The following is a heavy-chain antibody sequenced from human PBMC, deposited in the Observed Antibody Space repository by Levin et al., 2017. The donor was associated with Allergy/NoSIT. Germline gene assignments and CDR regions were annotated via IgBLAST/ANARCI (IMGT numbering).Heavy chain of an antibody. J-gene: IGHJ3*02. CDR1: GFTFDDYG. CDR2: INWNGGST. Sequence: GESLKISCAASGFTFDDYGMSWVRQAPGKGLEWVSGINWNGGSTGYADSVKGRFTISRDNAKNSLYLQMNSLRAEDTALYHCARDFGGDDAFDIWGQGTMVTVSS. CDR3: ARDFGGDDAFDI. D-gene: IGHD3-16*01. V-gene: IGHV3-20*01.